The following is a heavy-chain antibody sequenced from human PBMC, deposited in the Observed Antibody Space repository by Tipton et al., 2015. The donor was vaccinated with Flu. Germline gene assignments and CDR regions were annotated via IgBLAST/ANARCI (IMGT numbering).Heavy chain of an antibody. CDR2: IYYSGST. CDR3: VRSYSSGWYYFDS. V-gene: IGHV4-31*03. J-gene: IGHJ4*02. CDR1: GGSIISGGYY. Sequence: TLSLTCTVSGGSIISGGYYWSWLRQHPGKGLEWIGYIYYSGSTYYNPSLKSRITISVETSKNQFSLKLSSVTAADTAVYYCVRSYSSGWYYFDSWGQGTLVTVSS. D-gene: IGHD6-19*01.